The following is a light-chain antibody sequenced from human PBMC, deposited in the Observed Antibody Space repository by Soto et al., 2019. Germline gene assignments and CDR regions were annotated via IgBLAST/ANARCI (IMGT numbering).Light chain of an antibody. V-gene: IGKV3-11*01. CDR2: DAS. CDR1: QSVRSE. J-gene: IGKJ1*01. CDR3: QQRSNWPWT. Sequence: EIVLTQSPATLSLSPGERATLSCRASQSVRSELAWFQQKHGQAPRLLIYDASNRASGSPARFSGSGSGTDFTLTISSLEPEDFAVYYGQQRSNWPWTFGQGTKVEIK.